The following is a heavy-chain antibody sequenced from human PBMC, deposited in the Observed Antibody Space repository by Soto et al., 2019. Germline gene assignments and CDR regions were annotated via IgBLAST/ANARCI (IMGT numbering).Heavy chain of an antibody. CDR2: IYWDDDK. CDR3: AHRLPHYYDSRNYFDY. J-gene: IGHJ4*02. D-gene: IGHD3-22*01. CDR1: GFSLSTSGVG. Sequence: QITLKESGPPLVKPTQTLTLTCTFSGFSLSTSGVGVGWIRQPPGKALEWLALIYWDDDKRYSPSLKSRLTITKDTSKNQVVLTMTNMDPVDTATYYCAHRLPHYYDSRNYFDYWGQGTLVTVSS. V-gene: IGHV2-5*02.